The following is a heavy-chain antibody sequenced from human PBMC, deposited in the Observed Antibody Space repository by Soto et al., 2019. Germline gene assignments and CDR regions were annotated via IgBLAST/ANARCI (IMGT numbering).Heavy chain of an antibody. D-gene: IGHD4-17*01. CDR3: ARDPRDYGDYIYYFDS. Sequence: PGGSLRLSCAASGFTFRNYGMHWVRQAPGKGPQWVSYISYDGNNKYYADSVKGRFTISRDNSRNTVSPQMSALRPDDTAVYYCARDPRDYGDYIYYFDSRGQGTLVTVSS. J-gene: IGHJ4*02. V-gene: IGHV3-30*03. CDR1: GFTFRNYG. CDR2: ISYDGNNK.